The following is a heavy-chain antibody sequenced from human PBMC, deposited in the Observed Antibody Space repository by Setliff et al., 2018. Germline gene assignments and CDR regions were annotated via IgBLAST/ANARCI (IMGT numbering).Heavy chain of an antibody. CDR2: IIPILGIA. CDR3: ARDLITGTTEYYYGMDV. V-gene: IGHV1-69*10. Sequence: ASVKVSCKASGGTFSSYAITWVRQAPGQGLEWMGGIIPILGIANYAQKFQGRVTITADKSTSTAYMELSSLRSEDTAVYYCARDLITGTTEYYYGMDVWGQGTTVTVSS. CDR1: GGTFSSYA. J-gene: IGHJ6*02. D-gene: IGHD1-20*01.